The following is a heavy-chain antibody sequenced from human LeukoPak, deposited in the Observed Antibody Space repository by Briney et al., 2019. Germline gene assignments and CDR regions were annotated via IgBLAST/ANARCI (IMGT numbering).Heavy chain of an antibody. CDR3: AGVKKVNCDSSGPYGY. V-gene: IGHV1-69*05. CDR2: IIPIFGTA. CDR1: GGTFSSYA. Sequence: ASVKVSCKASGGTFSSYAISWVRQAPGQGLEWMGRIIPIFGTANYAQKFQGRVTITTDESTSTAYMELSSLRSEDTAVYYCAGVKKVNCDSSGPYGYWGQGTLVTVSS. J-gene: IGHJ4*02. D-gene: IGHD3-22*01.